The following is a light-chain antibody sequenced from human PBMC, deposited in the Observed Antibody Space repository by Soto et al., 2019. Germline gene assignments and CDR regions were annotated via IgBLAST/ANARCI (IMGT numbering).Light chain of an antibody. CDR3: QQRAKWPST. V-gene: IGKV3-11*01. CDR1: QSVDRY. J-gene: IGKJ2*02. CDR2: DAY. Sequence: EVVLTQSPDTLSLSPCETATLSGMASQSVDRYVAWYQQKVGQAPRLLIYDAYTRAPGVGARFAGSGSATDFSLTITSLEPEDFAVYYCQQRAKWPSTFGPGTKVEMK.